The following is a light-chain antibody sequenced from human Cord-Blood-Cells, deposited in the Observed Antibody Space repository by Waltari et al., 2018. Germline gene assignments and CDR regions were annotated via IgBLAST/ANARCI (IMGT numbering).Light chain of an antibody. Sequence: EIVFTPSPATLPVSPGDSATISCRASQSVSSNLAWYQQKPGQAPRLLIYAASTRATGIPARFSGSGSGTEFTLTISSLESEDFAVYYCQQYNNWPPWTFGQGTKVEIK. V-gene: IGKV3-15*01. CDR3: QQYNNWPPWT. CDR2: AAS. CDR1: QSVSSN. J-gene: IGKJ1*01.